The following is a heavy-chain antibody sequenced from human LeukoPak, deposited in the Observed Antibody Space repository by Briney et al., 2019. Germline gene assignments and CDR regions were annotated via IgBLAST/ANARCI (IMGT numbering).Heavy chain of an antibody. D-gene: IGHD3-9*01. Sequence: GESLKISCKVSGYIFIAYWIGWVRQMPGKGLEWMGIIYPGDSDTRYSPSFQGQVTISADKSISTAYLQWSSLKASDTAMYYCARRGVDFDDYWGQGTLVTVSS. V-gene: IGHV5-51*01. CDR1: GYIFIAYW. CDR3: ARRGVDFDDY. J-gene: IGHJ4*02. CDR2: IYPGDSDT.